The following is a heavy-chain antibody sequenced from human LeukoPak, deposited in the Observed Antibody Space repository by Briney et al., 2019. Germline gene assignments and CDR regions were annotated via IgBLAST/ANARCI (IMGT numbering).Heavy chain of an antibody. CDR2: ISGSGGST. CDR1: GFTFSSYG. Sequence: PGGSLRLSCAASGFTFSSYGMSWVRQAPGKGLEWVSAISGSGGSTYYADSVKGRFTISRDNAKNSLYLQMNSLRAEDTAVYYCARDRGGIVVVPAATGVWYMDVWGKGTTVTISS. CDR3: ARDRGGIVVVPAATGVWYMDV. V-gene: IGHV3-23*01. D-gene: IGHD2-2*01. J-gene: IGHJ6*03.